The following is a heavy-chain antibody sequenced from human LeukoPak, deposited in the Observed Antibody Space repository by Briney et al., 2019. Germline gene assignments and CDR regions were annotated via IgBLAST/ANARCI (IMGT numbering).Heavy chain of an antibody. V-gene: IGHV3-23*01. J-gene: IGHJ4*02. Sequence: GGSLRLSCAASGFTFSSYAMSWVRQAPGKGLEWVSAISGSGGSTYYADSVKGRFTISRDNSKNTLYLQMNSLRAEDTAVYYCASTVSYGSGSYYPYYFDYWGQGTLVTVSS. CDR2: ISGSGGST. D-gene: IGHD3-10*01. CDR1: GFTFSSYA. CDR3: ASTVSYGSGSYYPYYFDY.